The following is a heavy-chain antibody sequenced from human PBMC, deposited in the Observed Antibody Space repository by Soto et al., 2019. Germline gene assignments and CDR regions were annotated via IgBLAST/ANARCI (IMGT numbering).Heavy chain of an antibody. CDR3: ARSRSGYPFDY. D-gene: IGHD3-22*01. Sequence: SETLSLTCTVSGGSISSGGYYWSWIRQHPGKGLEWIGYIYYSGSTYYNPSLKSRVTISVDTSKNQFSLKLSSVTAADTAVYYCARSRSGYPFDYWGQGTLVTVSS. V-gene: IGHV4-31*03. CDR2: IYYSGST. CDR1: GGSISSGGYY. J-gene: IGHJ4*02.